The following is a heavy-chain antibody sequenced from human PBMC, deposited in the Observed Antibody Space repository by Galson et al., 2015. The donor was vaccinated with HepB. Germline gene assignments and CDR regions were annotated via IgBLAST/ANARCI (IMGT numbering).Heavy chain of an antibody. D-gene: IGHD4-17*01. CDR1: EFTFKKYW. Sequence: SLRLSCAASEFTFKKYWMHWVRQAPGKGLVWVSRIDADGGSTNYADSVTGRFTISRDNPKNTLYLQMNSLRVEDTAVYYCVRDSYGHREARGIFYYYYAMDIWGQGTTVTVSS. V-gene: IGHV3-74*01. J-gene: IGHJ6*02. CDR3: VRDSYGHREARGIFYYYYAMDI. CDR2: IDADGGST.